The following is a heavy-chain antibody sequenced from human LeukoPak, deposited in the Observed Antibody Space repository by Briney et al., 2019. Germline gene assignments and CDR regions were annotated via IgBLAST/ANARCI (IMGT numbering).Heavy chain of an antibody. J-gene: IGHJ6*04. CDR3: ARNLSAAGTWYYYYYGMDV. Sequence: PGGSLRLSCAASGFTFSSYETNWVRQAPGKGLEWVSYISSSGSTIYYADSVKGRFTISRDNAKNSLYLQMNSLRAEDTAVYYCARNLSAAGTWYYYYYGMDVWGKGTTVTVSS. V-gene: IGHV3-48*03. CDR2: ISSSGSTI. CDR1: GFTFSSYE. D-gene: IGHD6-13*01.